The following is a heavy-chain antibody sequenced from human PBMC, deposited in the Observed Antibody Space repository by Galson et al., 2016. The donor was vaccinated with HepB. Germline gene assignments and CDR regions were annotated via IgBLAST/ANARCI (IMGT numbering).Heavy chain of an antibody. V-gene: IGHV3-74*01. Sequence: SLRLSCAASGFNFRSYWMHWARQVPGKGLVWVSRISSDETDIIYADSEKGRFTVSRDNAKNTLFLEMSSLRAEDTAVYYCARDQTVAGPSCIDYWGQGTLVTVSS. CDR3: ARDQTVAGPSCIDY. CDR1: GFNFRSYW. D-gene: IGHD6-19*01. CDR2: ISSDETDI. J-gene: IGHJ4*02.